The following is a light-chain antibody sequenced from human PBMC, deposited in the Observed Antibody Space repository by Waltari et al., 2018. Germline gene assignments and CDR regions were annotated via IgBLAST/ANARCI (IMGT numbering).Light chain of an antibody. Sequence: DIVLTQSPLSLPVTPGEPASLSCRSSQSLLPSNGYHYLDWYLQKPGQSPQLLMSLTSDRASGVPDRFSGSGSGTDFTLNISRVEAEDVGVYYCMQALQTPLTFGQGTKLEIK. CDR1: QSLLPSNGYHY. V-gene: IGKV2-28*01. CDR3: MQALQTPLT. CDR2: LTS. J-gene: IGKJ2*01.